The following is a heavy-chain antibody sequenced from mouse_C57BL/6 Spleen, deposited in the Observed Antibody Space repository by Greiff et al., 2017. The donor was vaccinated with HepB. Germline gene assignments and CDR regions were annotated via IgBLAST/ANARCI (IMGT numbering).Heavy chain of an antibody. CDR1: GYSFTSYY. D-gene: IGHD1-1*01. J-gene: IGHJ3*01. CDR2: IYPGSGNT. V-gene: IGHV1-66*01. Sequence: VQLQESGPELVKPGASVKISCKASGYSFTSYYIHWVKQRPGQGLEWIGWIYPGSGNTKYNEKFKGKATLTADTSSSTAYMQLSSLTSEDSAVYYCARHYYGSSYPLAYWGQGTLVTVSA. CDR3: ARHYYGSSYPLAY.